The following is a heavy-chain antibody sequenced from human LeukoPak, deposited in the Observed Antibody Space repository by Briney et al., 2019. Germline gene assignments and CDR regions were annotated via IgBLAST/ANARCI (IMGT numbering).Heavy chain of an antibody. CDR1: GFSLSTSGMC. CDR2: IDWDDDK. V-gene: IGHV2-70*11. Sequence: RESGPTLVNPTQTLTLTCTFSGFSLSTSGMCVSWIRQPPGKALEWLARIDWDDDKYYSTSLKTRLTISKDTSKNQVVLTMTNMDPVDTATHYCARTPGIAVAGGYFDYWGQGTLVTVSS. J-gene: IGHJ4*02. D-gene: IGHD6-19*01. CDR3: ARTPGIAVAGGYFDY.